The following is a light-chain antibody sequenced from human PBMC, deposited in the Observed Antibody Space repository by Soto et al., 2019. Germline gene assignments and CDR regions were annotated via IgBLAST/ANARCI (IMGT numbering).Light chain of an antibody. CDR3: SSYSNTSTLV. V-gene: IGLV2-14*03. J-gene: IGLJ1*01. CDR2: EVN. CDR1: SSDVGGSDY. Sequence: QSVLTQPASVSGSPGQSVTISCTGASSDVGGSDYVSWYQQHPGKAPKLILYEVNNRPSGVSNHFSGSKSGNTASLIISGLQADEEAEYYCSSYSNTSTLVFGSGTKVTVL.